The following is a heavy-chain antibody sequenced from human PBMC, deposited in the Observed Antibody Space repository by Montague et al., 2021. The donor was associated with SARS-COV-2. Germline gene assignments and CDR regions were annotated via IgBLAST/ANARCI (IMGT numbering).Heavy chain of an antibody. CDR3: GRGVVAATPVVDY. J-gene: IGHJ4*02. V-gene: IGHV4-4*07. D-gene: IGHD2-15*01. CDR1: GDSRSSLN. Sequence: SETLSLTCTVPGDSRSSLNRNWMRQPAGKVLQWIVRIYPSGGTNYNLSLKSRVTMSVDTSKNQFSLKLNSVTAADTAVYYCGRGVVAATPVVDYWGRGTLVTVAS. CDR2: IYPSGGT.